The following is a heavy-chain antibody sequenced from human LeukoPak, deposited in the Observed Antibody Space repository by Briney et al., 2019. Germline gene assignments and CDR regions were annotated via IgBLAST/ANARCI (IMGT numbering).Heavy chain of an antibody. CDR1: GFNFSSYT. CDR2: ISPSSSYI. D-gene: IGHD2-2*01. Sequence: PGGSLRLSCAASGFNFSSYTMNWVRQAPGKGLEWVSTISPSSSYIYYAGSVKGRYTISRDNAKNSLYLQMNSLRPEDTAVYYCARDPVVPDDGYYFDYWGQGTLVTVSS. J-gene: IGHJ4*02. CDR3: ARDPVVPDDGYYFDY. V-gene: IGHV3-21*01.